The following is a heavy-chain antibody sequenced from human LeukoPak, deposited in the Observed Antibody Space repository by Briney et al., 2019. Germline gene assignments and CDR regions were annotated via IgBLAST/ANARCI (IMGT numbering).Heavy chain of an antibody. CDR2: VNPDDGST. D-gene: IGHD5-24*01. Sequence: QPGGSLRLSCTASGFTFRRYWLHWVRQAPGKGLVWVSRVNPDDGSTSYADSVKGRFTISRDNAKNSLDLVMSSLRVDDTAVYYCARDRGDGTQSPFYSWGQGTVVTVAS. CDR1: GFTFRRYW. V-gene: IGHV3-74*01. CDR3: ARDRGDGTQSPFYS. J-gene: IGHJ4*02.